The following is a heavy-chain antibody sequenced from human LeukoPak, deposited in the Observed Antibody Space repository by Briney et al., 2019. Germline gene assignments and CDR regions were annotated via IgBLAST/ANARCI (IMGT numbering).Heavy chain of an antibody. Sequence: GGSLRLSCAASGSTFSGYSMNWVRQAPGKGLEWVSSISSSSSDIYYAGSVKGRFTISRDNAKNSLFLQMNSLRAEDTAVYYCARGRGCSSTGCYPDYWGQGTLVTVSS. CDR3: ARGRGCSSTGCYPDY. J-gene: IGHJ4*02. CDR1: GSTFSGYS. V-gene: IGHV3-21*01. D-gene: IGHD2-2*01. CDR2: ISSSSSDI.